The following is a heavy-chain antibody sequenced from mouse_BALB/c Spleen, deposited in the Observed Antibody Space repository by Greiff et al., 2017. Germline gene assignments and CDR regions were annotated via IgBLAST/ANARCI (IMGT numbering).Heavy chain of an antibody. J-gene: IGHJ2*01. CDR2: ISDGGSYT. CDR1: GFTFSDYY. D-gene: IGHD2-1*01. CDR3: ARDGGNYDFDY. V-gene: IGHV5-4*02. Sequence: EVQLVESGGGLVKPGGSLKLSCAASGFTFSDYYMYWVRQTPEKRLEWVATISDGGSYTYYPDSVKGRFTISRDNAKNNLYLQMSSLKSEDTAMYYCARDGGNYDFDYWGQGTTLTVSS.